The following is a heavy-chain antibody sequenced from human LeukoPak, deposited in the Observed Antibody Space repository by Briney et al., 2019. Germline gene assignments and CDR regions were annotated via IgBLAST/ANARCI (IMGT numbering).Heavy chain of an antibody. CDR1: GFTFSSYA. CDR2: ISYDGSNK. D-gene: IGHD5-18*01. Sequence: PGGSLRLSCAASGFTFSSYAMHWVRQAPGKGLEWVAVISYDGSNKYYADSVEGRFTISRDNSKNTLYLQMNSLRAEDTAVYYCASGDTAMVTDYWGQGTLVTVSS. CDR3: ASGDTAMVTDY. J-gene: IGHJ4*02. V-gene: IGHV3-30*04.